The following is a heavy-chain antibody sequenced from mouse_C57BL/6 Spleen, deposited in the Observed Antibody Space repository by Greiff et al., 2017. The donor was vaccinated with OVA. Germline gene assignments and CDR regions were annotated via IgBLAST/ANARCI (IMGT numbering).Heavy chain of an antibody. J-gene: IGHJ2*01. CDR2: IYPGSGST. CDR3: ARYRMITPPYYFDY. D-gene: IGHD2-4*01. V-gene: IGHV1-55*01. CDR1: GYTFTSYW. Sequence: QVQLQQPGAELVKPGASVKMSCKASGYTFTSYWITWVKQRPGQGLEWIGDIYPGSGSTNYNEKFKSKATLTVDTSSSTAYMQLSSLTSEDSAVYYCARYRMITPPYYFDYWGQGTTLTVSS.